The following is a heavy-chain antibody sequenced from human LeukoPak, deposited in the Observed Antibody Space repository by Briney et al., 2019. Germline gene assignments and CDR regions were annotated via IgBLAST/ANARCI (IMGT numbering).Heavy chain of an antibody. CDR1: GYTFTSYD. D-gene: IGHD6-13*01. CDR3: AVAAAGTYYFDY. Sequence: GASVELSCKASGYTFTSYDINWVREATGHGLEWMGWINPNSGGTNYAQKFQGWVTMTRDTSISKAYMELSRLRSDDSAVYYCAVAAAGTYYFDYWGQGTLVTVSS. CDR2: INPNSGGT. J-gene: IGHJ4*02. V-gene: IGHV1-2*04.